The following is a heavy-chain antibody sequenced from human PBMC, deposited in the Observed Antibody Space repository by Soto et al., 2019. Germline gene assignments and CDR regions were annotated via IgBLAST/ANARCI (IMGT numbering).Heavy chain of an antibody. CDR2: ISYDGSNK. J-gene: IGHJ5*02. CDR1: GFTFSSYG. V-gene: IGHV3-30*03. Sequence: PVGSLRLSCAASGFTFSSYGMHWVRQAPGKGLEWVAVISYDGSNKYYADSVKGRFTISRDNSKNTLYLQMNSLRAEDTAVYYCATFTSSVFDPWGQGTLGTVSS. CDR3: ATFTSSVFDP.